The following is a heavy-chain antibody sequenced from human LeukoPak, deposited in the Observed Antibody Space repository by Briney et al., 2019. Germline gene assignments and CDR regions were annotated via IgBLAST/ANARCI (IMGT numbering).Heavy chain of an antibody. Sequence: SVKVSCKASGGTFSSYAISWVRQAPGQGLEWMGGIIPIFGTANYAQKFQGRVTITADKSTSTAYMELSSLRSEDTAVYYCANAAEPGYFDYWGQGTLSPSPQ. J-gene: IGHJ4*02. D-gene: IGHD6-25*01. CDR2: IIPIFGTA. V-gene: IGHV1-69*06. CDR1: GGTFSSYA. CDR3: ANAAEPGYFDY.